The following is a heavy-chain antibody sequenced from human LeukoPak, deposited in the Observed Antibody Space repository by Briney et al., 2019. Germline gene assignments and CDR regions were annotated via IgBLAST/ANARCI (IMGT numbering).Heavy chain of an antibody. CDR2: ITYDGYYK. Sequence: PGASLRLSCAAPGFTFTTYGMHWVRQSPGKGLEWVALITYDGYYKYYSDSVKGRFTISSDTSKNTLYLQMYSLRAEDTALYYCARERSLNTASLGYWGHGTLVTVSS. D-gene: IGHD5-18*01. J-gene: IGHJ4*01. V-gene: IGHV3-30*03. CDR1: GFTFTTYG. CDR3: ARERSLNTASLGY.